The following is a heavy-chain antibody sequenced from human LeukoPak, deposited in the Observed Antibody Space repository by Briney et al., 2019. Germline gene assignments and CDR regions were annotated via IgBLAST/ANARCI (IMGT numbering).Heavy chain of an antibody. V-gene: IGHV3-66*02. CDR1: GFTLSDYY. CDR3: ARVPTVMTNYYMDV. CDR2: IYSGGST. J-gene: IGHJ6*03. D-gene: IGHD3-22*01. Sequence: AGSLRLSCAASGFTLSDYYMGWIRQAPGKGLEWVSVIYSGGSTYYTDSVKGRFTISRDNSKNTLYLQMNSLRAEDTAVYYCARVPTVMTNYYMDVWGKGTTVTVSS.